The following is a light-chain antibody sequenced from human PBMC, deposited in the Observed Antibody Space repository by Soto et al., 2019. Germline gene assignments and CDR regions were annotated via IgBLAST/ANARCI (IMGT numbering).Light chain of an antibody. CDR1: SNDVGTYNY. J-gene: IGLJ1*01. V-gene: IGLV2-14*01. CDR3: SSYTSSATTV. CDR2: EVS. Sequence: QSARTHPASVSWSPGQSITIACTGTSNDVGTYNYVSWYQHQPGKAPRLIIYEVSNRPSGVSHRFSGSKSGHMASLNISGLQAEDEADYFCSSYTSSATTVFGTGTKVTVL.